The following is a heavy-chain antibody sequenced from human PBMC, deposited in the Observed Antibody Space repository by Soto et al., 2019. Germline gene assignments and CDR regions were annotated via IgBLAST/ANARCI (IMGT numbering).Heavy chain of an antibody. D-gene: IGHD6-19*01. CDR3: ARLRSSGTHDS. J-gene: IGHJ4*02. CDR1: GGSMESYY. V-gene: IGHV4-59*01. CDR2: TYYSGGA. Sequence: QVQLHESGPGLGKPSETLSLTCTVSGGSMESYYWSWIRQPPGKGLECIAYTYYSGGAEYNPSLGSRVTISADTSRNQFSLSLNSVTAADTAVYHCARLRSSGTHDSWGQGTLVIVST.